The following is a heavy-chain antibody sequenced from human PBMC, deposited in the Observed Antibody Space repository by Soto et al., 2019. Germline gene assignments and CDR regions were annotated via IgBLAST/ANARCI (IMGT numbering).Heavy chain of an antibody. J-gene: IGHJ3*02. V-gene: IGHV1-58*01. CDR1: GFTFSSSV. CDR2: IVVGGGDT. CDR3: ARSGGGYCSGGSCFDAFDI. Sequence: SVKVSCKASGFTFSSSVVQWVRQARGQRLEWVGWIVVGGGDTNYAQKLQERVTITGDMSTSTAYMELSSLRSEDTAVYYCARSGGGYCSGGSCFDAFDIWGQGTMVTVSS. D-gene: IGHD2-15*01.